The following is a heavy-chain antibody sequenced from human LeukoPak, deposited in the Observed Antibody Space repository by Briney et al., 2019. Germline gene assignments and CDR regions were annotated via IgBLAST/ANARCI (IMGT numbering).Heavy chain of an antibody. CDR3: AILPLTVVTPLDV. J-gene: IGHJ6*02. CDR1: GHSLAELA. Sequence: ASVKVSCKVSGHSLAELAMHWVRQAPGKGLEWVGGFDPEEGETFYAQEVLGRVSMIEDTSTDTAYMELSSLTSEDTAVYYCAILPLTVVTPLDVWGQGTTVTVSS. D-gene: IGHD4-23*01. CDR2: FDPEEGET. V-gene: IGHV1-24*01.